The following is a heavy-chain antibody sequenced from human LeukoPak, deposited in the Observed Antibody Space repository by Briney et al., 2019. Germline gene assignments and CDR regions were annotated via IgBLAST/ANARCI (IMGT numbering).Heavy chain of an antibody. Sequence: GGSLRLSCAASGFTFSSYAMSWVRQAPGKGLDWVSVISGSGGKTYYADSVRGRFTISRDNSKNTLYLQMNSLRAEDTAVYYCAKGAYYDSSGYLFDYWGQGTLVTVSS. CDR3: AKGAYYDSSGYLFDY. D-gene: IGHD3-22*01. CDR2: ISGSGGKT. V-gene: IGHV3-23*01. J-gene: IGHJ4*02. CDR1: GFTFSSYA.